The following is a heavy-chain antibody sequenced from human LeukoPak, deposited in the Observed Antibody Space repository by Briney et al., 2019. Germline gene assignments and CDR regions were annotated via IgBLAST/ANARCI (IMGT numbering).Heavy chain of an antibody. CDR3: TTLERWQRQSGNY. Sequence: KSGGSLRLSCAASGFTFNNAWMNWVRQAPGKGLEWVGRIKSKTDGETTDYASPVKARFTISRDDSMNTLYLQMNSLATEDTAVYYCTTLERWQRQSGNYRGQGTLVTVSS. D-gene: IGHD5-24*01. V-gene: IGHV3-15*07. CDR1: GFTFNNAW. CDR2: IKSKTDGETT. J-gene: IGHJ4*02.